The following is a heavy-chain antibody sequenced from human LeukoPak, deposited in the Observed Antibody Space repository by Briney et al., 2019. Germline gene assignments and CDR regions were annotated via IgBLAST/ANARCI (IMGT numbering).Heavy chain of an antibody. CDR3: AKRGVVIRVILVGFHKEAYYFDS. CDR2: ISGSGGGT. J-gene: IGHJ4*02. D-gene: IGHD3-22*01. CDR1: GIKFSDAW. Sequence: GESLRLSCVVSGIKFSDAWMSWVRQAPGKGREWVAGISGSGGGTNYADSVKGRFTVSRDNPKNTLYLQMNSLRAEDTAVYFCAKRGVVIRVILVGFHKEAYYFDSWGQGALVTVSS. V-gene: IGHV3-23*01.